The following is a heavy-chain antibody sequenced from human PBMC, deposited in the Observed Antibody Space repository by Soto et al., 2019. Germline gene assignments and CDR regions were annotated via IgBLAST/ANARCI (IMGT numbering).Heavy chain of an antibody. J-gene: IGHJ6*02. CDR1: GFTFNSYT. CDR2: ISSSGGST. Sequence: GGSLRLSCSASGFTFNSYTMAWVRQAPGKGLEWVSAISSSGGSTYYADSVKGRFTISRDNSKNTLYLQMNSLRAEDTAVYYCAKAAFGGVIAEKTGYYYYHGMDVWGQGTTVPVSS. CDR3: AKAAFGGVIAEKTGYYYYHGMDV. D-gene: IGHD3-16*02. V-gene: IGHV3-23*01.